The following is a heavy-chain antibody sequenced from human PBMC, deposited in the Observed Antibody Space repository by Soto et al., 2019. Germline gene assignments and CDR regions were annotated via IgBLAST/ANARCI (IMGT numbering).Heavy chain of an antibody. V-gene: IGHV3-23*01. CDR2: ISGSGGST. Sequence: PGGSLRLSCAASGFTFSSCAMSWVRQAPGKGLEWVSAISGSGGSTYYADSVKGRFTISRDNSKNTLYLQMNSLRAEDTAVYYCAGTTTVTTLEYFQHWGQGTLVTVS. J-gene: IGHJ1*01. CDR1: GFTFSSCA. D-gene: IGHD4-17*01. CDR3: AGTTTVTTLEYFQH.